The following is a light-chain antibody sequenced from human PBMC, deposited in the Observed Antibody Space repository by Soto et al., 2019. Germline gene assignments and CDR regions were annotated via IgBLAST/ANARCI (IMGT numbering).Light chain of an antibody. V-gene: IGLV1-44*01. CDR2: SDN. Sequence: QSVLTQPPSASGTLGQRVTVSCSGSSSNIGSNTVSWFHHLPGTAPKLLIYSDNQRPSGVPDRFSGSRSGTSASLAISGLQSGDEADYYCATWDDGLSGWVFGGGTKLTVL. J-gene: IGLJ3*02. CDR1: SSNIGSNT. CDR3: ATWDDGLSGWV.